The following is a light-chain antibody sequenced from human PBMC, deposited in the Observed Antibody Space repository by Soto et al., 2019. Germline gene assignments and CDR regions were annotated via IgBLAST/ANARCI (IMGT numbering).Light chain of an antibody. CDR3: QQSFSTTRT. V-gene: IGKV1-39*01. CDR2: AAS. CDR1: QSISHY. Sequence: DIQMTQSPSSLSASVGDTVTITCRASQSISHYLNWYQQKPGKAPKLLIYAASTLEGGVPSRFSGSGSGTDFTLTISSLQPEDFATYYCQQSFSTTRTFGQGTKVEIK. J-gene: IGKJ1*01.